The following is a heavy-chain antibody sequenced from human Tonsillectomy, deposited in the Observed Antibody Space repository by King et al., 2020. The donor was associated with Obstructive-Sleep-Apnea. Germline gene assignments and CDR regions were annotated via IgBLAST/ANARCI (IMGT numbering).Heavy chain of an antibody. J-gene: IGHJ4*02. V-gene: IGHV4-4*02. CDR2: IYHSGST. Sequence: QLQESGPGLVKPSGTLSLTCAVSGGSISSSNWWSWVRQPPGKGLEWIGEIYHSGSTNYNPSLETRVTISVDKPKNQFSLQLSSATAAATAVYYCARDNDSSGYFYPYWGQGTLVTVSS. D-gene: IGHD3-22*01. CDR3: ARDNDSSGYFYPY. CDR1: GGSISSSNW.